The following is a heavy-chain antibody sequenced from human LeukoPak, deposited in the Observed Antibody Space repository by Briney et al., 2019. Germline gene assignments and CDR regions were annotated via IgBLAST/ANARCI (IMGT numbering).Heavy chain of an antibody. D-gene: IGHD2-15*01. CDR3: AREWTSRYCSGGSCYNYYYGMDV. CDR1: GFSFSSDR. J-gene: IGHJ6*02. CDR2: IKQDGGEK. Sequence: GSLILSCAAAGFSFSSDRMSWVRPAPGKGLEWVANIKQDGGEKYYVESVKGRFTNSRDNTKNSLYLQMNSLRAGDTAVYYCAREWTSRYCSGGSCYNYYYGMDVWGQGTTVTVSS. V-gene: IGHV3-7*01.